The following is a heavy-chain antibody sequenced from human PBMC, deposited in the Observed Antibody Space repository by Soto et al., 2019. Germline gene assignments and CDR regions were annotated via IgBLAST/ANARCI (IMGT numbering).Heavy chain of an antibody. J-gene: IGHJ6*04. CDR2: IFSDNER. CDR1: GFSLTTGKMG. V-gene: IGHV2-26*01. D-gene: IGHD4-17*01. CDR3: ARMNVDSYQFYYAMDV. Sequence: SGPTLVNPTETLTLTCTVSGFSLTTGKMGVSWIRQPPGKALEWLAHIFSDNERSYSTSLQGRLTISKDTSGSQVVLSMTNVEPVDTATYYCARMNVDSYQFYYAMDVWGKGTTVTVSS.